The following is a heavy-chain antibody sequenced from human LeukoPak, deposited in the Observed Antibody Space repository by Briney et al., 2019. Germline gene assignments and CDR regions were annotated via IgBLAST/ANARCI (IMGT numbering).Heavy chain of an antibody. CDR3: ARDYYDSSGLDY. V-gene: IGHV3-48*03. Sequence: GGSLRLSCAASGFTLSSYEMNWVRQAPGKGLEWVSYISSSGDTIYYADSVKGRFTISRDNAKKSLYLQMNSLRAEDTAVYYCARDYYDSSGLDYWGQGTLVTVSS. D-gene: IGHD3-22*01. CDR2: ISSSGDTI. CDR1: GFTLSSYE. J-gene: IGHJ4*02.